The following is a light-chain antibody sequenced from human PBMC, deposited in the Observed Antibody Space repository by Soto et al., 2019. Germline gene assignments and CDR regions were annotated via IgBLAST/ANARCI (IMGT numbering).Light chain of an antibody. CDR1: ESVNSN. J-gene: IGKJ4*01. CDR2: GAS. Sequence: EIVMTQSPATLSVSPGERATLSCRASESVNSNLGWYQQRPGQAPRLLIFGASTRATGIPVRFSGSGSGTEFTLTISSLQSEDFAVYYRQQYNNWPLSFGGGTKVDIK. CDR3: QQYNNWPLS. V-gene: IGKV3-15*01.